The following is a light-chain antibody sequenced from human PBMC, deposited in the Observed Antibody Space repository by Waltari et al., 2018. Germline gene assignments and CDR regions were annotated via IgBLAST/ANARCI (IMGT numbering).Light chain of an antibody. J-gene: IGKJ1*01. Sequence: DIQLTQSPSFLSASVGDRVTISCRASRNIREWLAWYRQRPGTAPELLISKASVLETGVSSRFSGRASAAEFTLTISSLQPDDVATYYCQQYYTSSQTFGHGTKVEIK. CDR3: QQYYTSSQT. V-gene: IGKV1-5*03. CDR1: RNIREW. CDR2: KAS.